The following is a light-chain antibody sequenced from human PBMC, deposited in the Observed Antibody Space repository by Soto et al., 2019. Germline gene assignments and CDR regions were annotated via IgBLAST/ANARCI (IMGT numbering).Light chain of an antibody. CDR3: CSYAGSYTYV. J-gene: IGLJ1*01. Sequence: QSALTQPRSVSGSPGQLVTISCTGTSSDVGTYNYVSWYQQHPGKAPKLMIYDVSKRPSGVPDRFSGSKSGNTASLTISGLQAEDEADYYCCSYAGSYTYVFGTGTKLTVL. CDR1: SSDVGTYNY. CDR2: DVS. V-gene: IGLV2-11*01.